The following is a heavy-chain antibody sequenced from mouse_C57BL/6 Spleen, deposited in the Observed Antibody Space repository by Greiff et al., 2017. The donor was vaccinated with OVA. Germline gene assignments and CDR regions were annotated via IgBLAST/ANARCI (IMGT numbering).Heavy chain of an antibody. Sequence: VMLVESDAELVKPGASVKISCKVSGYTFTDHTIHWMKQRPEQGLEWIGYIYPRDGSTKYNEKFKGKATLTADKSSSTAYMQLNSLTSEDSAVYFCARFYYYGSGAMDYWGQGTSVTVSS. CDR2: IYPRDGST. V-gene: IGHV1-78*01. D-gene: IGHD1-1*01. CDR3: ARFYYYGSGAMDY. CDR1: GYTFTDHT. J-gene: IGHJ4*01.